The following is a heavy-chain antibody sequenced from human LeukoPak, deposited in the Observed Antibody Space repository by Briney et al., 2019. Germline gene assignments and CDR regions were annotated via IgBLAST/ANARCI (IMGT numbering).Heavy chain of an antibody. Sequence: GSLRLSCAASGFTSSTAWMTWVRQAPGKGLEWVDNIKEDGSEKYYVDSVKGRFTISRDNAKNSLYLQMNSLRAEDTAVYHCVREARERGGFDYWGQGALVTVSS. CDR1: GFTSSTAW. CDR2: IKEDGSEK. D-gene: IGHD5-24*01. CDR3: VREARERGGFDY. J-gene: IGHJ4*02. V-gene: IGHV3-7*01.